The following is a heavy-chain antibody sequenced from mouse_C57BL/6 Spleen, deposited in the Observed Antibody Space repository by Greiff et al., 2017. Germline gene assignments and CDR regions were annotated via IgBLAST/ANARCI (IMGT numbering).Heavy chain of an antibody. CDR1: GYTFTSYW. J-gene: IGHJ2*01. V-gene: IGHV1-62-3*01. Sequence: QVQLQQPGAELVKPGASVKLSCKASGYTFTSYWMHWVQQRPGRGLEWIGWIDPSSGGTKYNDKFKSRATLTGDKPSSTAYLQLSSLKSEDSAVYYCARDGNSLDYWGQGTTLTVSS. CDR3: ARDGNSLDY. D-gene: IGHD2-1*01. CDR2: IDPSSGGT.